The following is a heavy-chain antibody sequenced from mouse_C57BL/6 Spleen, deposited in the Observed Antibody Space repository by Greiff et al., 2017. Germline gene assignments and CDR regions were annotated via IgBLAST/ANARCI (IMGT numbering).Heavy chain of an antibody. CDR1: GFTFSSYG. CDR2: ISSGGSYT. J-gene: IGHJ2*01. CDR3: AREEGLRGFDY. Sequence: EVQGVESGGDLVKPGGSLKLSCAASGFTFSSYGMSWVRQTPDKRLEWVATISSGGSYTYYPDSVKGRFTISRDNAKNTLYLQMSSLKSEDTAMYYCAREEGLRGFDYWGQGTTLTVSS. V-gene: IGHV5-6*01. D-gene: IGHD2-4*01.